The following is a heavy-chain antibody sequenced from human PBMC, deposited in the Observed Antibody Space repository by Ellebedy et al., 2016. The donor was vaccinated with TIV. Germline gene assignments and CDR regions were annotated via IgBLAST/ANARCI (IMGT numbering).Heavy chain of an antibody. CDR3: AGASLYNRGDH. D-gene: IGHD1-1*01. CDR2: LYPDGRP. V-gene: IGHV3-53*01. J-gene: IGHJ4*02. CDR1: GFSVGSNY. Sequence: GGSLRLXXAASGFSVGSNYVNWVRQAPGKGLEWVSILYPDGRPFYAGSVKGRFTISRDNSKNTLSLQMDSLRVEDTAVYFCAGASLYNRGDHWGQGTLVTVSA.